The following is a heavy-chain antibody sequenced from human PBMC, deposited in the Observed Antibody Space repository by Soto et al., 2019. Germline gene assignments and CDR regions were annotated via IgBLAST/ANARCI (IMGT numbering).Heavy chain of an antibody. CDR1: GYSFTDYY. CDR2: INPNSGGT. Sequence: ASVKVSCKASGYSFTDYYIHWVRQAPGQGLEWMGCINPNSGGTNYAQKFQGRVTMTRDTSLSTAYMELSSLRCDDTAGYSCARTVLRFLEWSTGSYYGMDVWGQGTTVTVSS. CDR3: ARTVLRFLEWSTGSYYGMDV. D-gene: IGHD3-3*01. V-gene: IGHV1-2*02. J-gene: IGHJ6*02.